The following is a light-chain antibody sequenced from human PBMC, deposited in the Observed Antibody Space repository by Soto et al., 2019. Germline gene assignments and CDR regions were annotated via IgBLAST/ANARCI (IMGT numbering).Light chain of an antibody. V-gene: IGKV3-20*01. CDR3: QQYGSSSWT. Sequence: EIVLIQSPATLSLSPGERATLSCRASQSVSSSYLAWYQQKPGQAPRLLIYGASSRATGIPDRFSGSGSGTDFTLTISRLEPEDFAVYYCQQYGSSSWTFGQGTKVEIK. CDR2: GAS. CDR1: QSVSSSY. J-gene: IGKJ1*01.